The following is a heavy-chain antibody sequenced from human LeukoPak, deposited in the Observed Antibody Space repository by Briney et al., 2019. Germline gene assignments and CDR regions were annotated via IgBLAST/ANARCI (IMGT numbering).Heavy chain of an antibody. Sequence: PGGSLRLSCAASGFTFDDYAMHWVRQAPGKGLEWVSGISWNSGSIGYADSVKGRFTISRDNAKNSLYLQMNSLRAEDTALYYCAKDIDYSDYGGIDYWGQGTLVTVSS. CDR2: ISWNSGSI. D-gene: IGHD4-11*01. CDR3: AKDIDYSDYGGIDY. J-gene: IGHJ4*02. CDR1: GFTFDDYA. V-gene: IGHV3-9*01.